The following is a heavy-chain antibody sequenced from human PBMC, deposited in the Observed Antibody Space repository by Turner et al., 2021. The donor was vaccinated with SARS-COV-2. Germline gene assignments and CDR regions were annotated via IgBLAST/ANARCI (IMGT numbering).Heavy chain of an antibody. J-gene: IGHJ5*02. Sequence: EVQLVESGGGLVQPGGSLRLSCAASGFTFSNAWMSWVRQAPGKGLEWVGRIKSKTDGGTTDYAAPVKGRFTISRDDSKNTLYLQMNSLKTEDTAVYYCTTLRYSGSWQQLVPEWFDPWGQGTLVTVSS. CDR3: TTLRYSGSWQQLVPEWFDP. D-gene: IGHD6-13*01. V-gene: IGHV3-15*01. CDR2: IKSKTDGGTT. CDR1: GFTFSNAW.